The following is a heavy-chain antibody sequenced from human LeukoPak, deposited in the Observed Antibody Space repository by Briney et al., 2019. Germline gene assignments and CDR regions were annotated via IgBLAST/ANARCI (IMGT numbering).Heavy chain of an antibody. Sequence: ASVKVSCKASGYTFTSYGISWVRQAPGQGLEWMGWISAYNGNTNYAQKLQGRVTMTTDTSTSTAYMELRSLRSDDTAVCYCARDRYRGRIAVAGTLSAYWGQGTLVTVSS. D-gene: IGHD6-19*01. V-gene: IGHV1-18*01. CDR3: ARDRYRGRIAVAGTLSAY. CDR1: GYTFTSYG. J-gene: IGHJ4*02. CDR2: ISAYNGNT.